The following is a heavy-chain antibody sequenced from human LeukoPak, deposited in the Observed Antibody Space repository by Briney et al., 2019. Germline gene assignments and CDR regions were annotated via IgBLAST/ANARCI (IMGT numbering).Heavy chain of an antibody. V-gene: IGHV1-2*02. J-gene: IGHJ6*03. Sequence: ASVKVSCKASGGTFSSYAISWVRQAPGQGLEWMGWINPNSGGTNYAQKFQGRVTMTRDTSISTAYMELSRLRSDDTAVYYCARDRYDFWSGHPASYYYYMDVWGKGTTVTVSS. CDR1: GGTFSSYA. D-gene: IGHD3-3*01. CDR3: ARDRYDFWSGHPASYYYYMDV. CDR2: INPNSGGT.